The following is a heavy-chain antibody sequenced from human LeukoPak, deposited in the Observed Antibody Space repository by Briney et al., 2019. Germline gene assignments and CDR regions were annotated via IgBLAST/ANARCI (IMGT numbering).Heavy chain of an antibody. V-gene: IGHV4-34*12. J-gene: IGHJ5*02. CDR3: AFRTKTGYSSSWYLS. CDR1: GGSFSGYY. D-gene: IGHD6-13*01. CDR2: FIHSGST. Sequence: SETLSLTCAVYGGSFSGYYWSWIRQPPGKGLEWIGQFIHSGSTNYNSSLKTRVTISVDTSKNQFSLKLSSVTAADTAVYYCAFRTKTGYSSSWYLSWGQGTLVTVSS.